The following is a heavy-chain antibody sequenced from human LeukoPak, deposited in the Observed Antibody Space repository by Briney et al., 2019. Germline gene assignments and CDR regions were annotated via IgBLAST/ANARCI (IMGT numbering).Heavy chain of an antibody. CDR1: GFTFSSYA. Sequence: GGSLRLSCAASGFTFSSYAMHWVRQAPGKGLEWVAVISYDGSNKYYADSVKGRFTISRDNAKNSLFLQMNGLRVEDTAVYYCARGDAFSGDHWGQGTLVTVSS. J-gene: IGHJ4*02. D-gene: IGHD3-16*01. V-gene: IGHV3-30-3*01. CDR2: ISYDGSNK. CDR3: ARGDAFSGDH.